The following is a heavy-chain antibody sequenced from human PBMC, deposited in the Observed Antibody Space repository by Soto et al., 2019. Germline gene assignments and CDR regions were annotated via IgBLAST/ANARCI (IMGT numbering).Heavy chain of an antibody. V-gene: IGHV3-23*01. CDR2: ISGSGGST. J-gene: IGHJ4*02. CDR1: GFTFSSYA. D-gene: IGHD5-18*01. Sequence: PGGSLRLSCAASGFTFSSYAVSWVRQAPGKGLEWVSAISGSGGSTYYADSVKGRFTISRDNSKNTLYLQMNSLRAEDTAVYYCAKNPGYSYGRYFDYWGQGTLVTVSS. CDR3: AKNPGYSYGRYFDY.